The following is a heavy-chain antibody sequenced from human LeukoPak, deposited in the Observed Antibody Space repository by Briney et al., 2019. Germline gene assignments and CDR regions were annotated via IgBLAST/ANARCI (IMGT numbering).Heavy chain of an antibody. CDR2: IYYSGST. D-gene: IGHD6-6*01. CDR3: ARGSRSMFSSFHTPHYGMDV. V-gene: IGHV4-39*07. CDR1: GGSISSSSYY. J-gene: IGHJ6*02. Sequence: SETLSLTCTVSGGSISSSSYYWGWIRQPPGKGLEWIGSIYYSGSTYYNPSLKSRVTISVDTSKNQFSLKLSSVTAADTAVYYCARGSRSMFSSFHTPHYGMDVRGQGTTVTVSS.